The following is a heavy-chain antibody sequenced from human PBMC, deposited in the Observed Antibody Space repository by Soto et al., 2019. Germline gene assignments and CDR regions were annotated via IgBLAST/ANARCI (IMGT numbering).Heavy chain of an antibody. CDR3: ARQRELGINAFDI. J-gene: IGHJ3*02. CDR2: IYPGDSDT. CDR1: GYSFTSYW. D-gene: IGHD7-27*01. V-gene: IGHV5-51*01. Sequence: GESLKISCKGSGYSFTSYWIGWVRQMPGKGLEWMGIIYPGDSDTRYRPSFQGRVTISADKSISTAYLQWSSLKASDTSMYYCARQRELGINAFDIWGQGTMVTVSS.